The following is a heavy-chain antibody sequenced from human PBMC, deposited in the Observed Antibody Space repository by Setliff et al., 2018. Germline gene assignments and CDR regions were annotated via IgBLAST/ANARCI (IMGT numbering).Heavy chain of an antibody. V-gene: IGHV3-15*01. CDR1: GFTFSNAW. J-gene: IGHJ6*02. CDR2: IKRESDGGTT. Sequence: GGSLRLSCAASGFTFSNAWMSWVRQAPGKGLEWVGRIKRESDGGTTDYAAPVKGRFTISRDDSKNTLYLQMDSLKTEDTAVYYCISLWLGYYGLDVWGQGTTVTVSS. D-gene: IGHD5-18*01. CDR3: ISLWLGYYGLDV.